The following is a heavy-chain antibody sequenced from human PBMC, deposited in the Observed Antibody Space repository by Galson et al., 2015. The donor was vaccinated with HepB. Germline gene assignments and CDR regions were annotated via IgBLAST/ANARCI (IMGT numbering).Heavy chain of an antibody. V-gene: IGHV3-66*04. CDR1: GFTVSSNY. CDR2: IYSGGST. D-gene: IGHD3-9*01. CDR3: ARRVILTGPIGYYGMDV. J-gene: IGHJ6*02. Sequence: SLRLSCAASGFTVSSNYMSWVRQAPGKGLEWVSVIYSGGSTYYADSVKGRFTISRDNSKNTLYLQMNSLRAEDTAMYYCARRVILTGPIGYYGMDVWGQGTTVTVSS.